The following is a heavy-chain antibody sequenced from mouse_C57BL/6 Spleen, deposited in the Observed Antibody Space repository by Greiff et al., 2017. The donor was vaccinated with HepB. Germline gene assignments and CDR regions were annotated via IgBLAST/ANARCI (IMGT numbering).Heavy chain of an antibody. D-gene: IGHD1-2*01. Sequence: QVHVKQPGAELVRPGSSVKLSCKASGYTFTSYWMHWVKQRPIQGLEWIGNIDPSDSETHYNQKFKDKATLTVDKSSSTAYMQLSSLTSEDSAVYYCARAHYYASFDYWGQGTTLTVSS. CDR3: ARAHYYASFDY. CDR1: GYTFTSYW. J-gene: IGHJ2*01. V-gene: IGHV1-52*01. CDR2: IDPSDSET.